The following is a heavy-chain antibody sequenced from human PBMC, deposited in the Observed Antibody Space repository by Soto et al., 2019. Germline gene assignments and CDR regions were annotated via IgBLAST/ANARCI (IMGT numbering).Heavy chain of an antibody. CDR2: IYHSGST. V-gene: IGHV4-4*02. CDR3: ATSGYSYGSPGVTTAFDI. D-gene: IGHD5-18*01. Sequence: SETLSLTCAVSGGSISSSNWWSWVRQPPGKGLEWIGEIYHSGSTNYNPSLKSRVTISVDKSKNQFSLKLSSVTAADTAVYYCATSGYSYGSPGVTTAFDIWGQGTMVTVSS. CDR1: GGSISSSNW. J-gene: IGHJ3*02.